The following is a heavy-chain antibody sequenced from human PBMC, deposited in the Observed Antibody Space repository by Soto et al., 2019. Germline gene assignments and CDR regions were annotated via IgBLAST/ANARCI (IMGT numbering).Heavy chain of an antibody. Sequence: PSETLSLTCTVSGGSVSSGSYYWSWIRQPPGKGLEWIGYIYYSGSTNYNPSLKSRVTISVDTSKNQFSLKLSSVTAADTAVYYCARGSFSSRSSWFDPWGRGTLVTVSS. V-gene: IGHV4-61*01. CDR2: IYYSGST. D-gene: IGHD6-6*01. J-gene: IGHJ5*02. CDR3: ARGSFSSRSSWFDP. CDR1: GGSVSSGSYY.